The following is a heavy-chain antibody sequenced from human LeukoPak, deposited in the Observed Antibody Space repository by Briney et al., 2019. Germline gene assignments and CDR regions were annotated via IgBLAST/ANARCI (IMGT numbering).Heavy chain of an antibody. Sequence: SVKVSCTASGGTFSSYAISWVRQAPGQGLEWMGGIIPIFGTANYAQKFQGRVTITADKSTSTAYMELSSLRSEDTAVYYCARDRGLLHAFDIWGQGTMVTVSS. CDR3: ARDRGLLHAFDI. D-gene: IGHD1-26*01. V-gene: IGHV1-69*06. CDR2: IIPIFGTA. J-gene: IGHJ3*02. CDR1: GGTFSSYA.